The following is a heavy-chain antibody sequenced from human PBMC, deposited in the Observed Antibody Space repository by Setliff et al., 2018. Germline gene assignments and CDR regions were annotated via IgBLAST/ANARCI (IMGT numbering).Heavy chain of an antibody. CDR2: IYYSGSA. CDR1: GGSISSGGYY. V-gene: IGHV4-31*02. D-gene: IGHD4-4*01. CDR3: ARDPLTTTVRHAFDI. Sequence: SETLSLTCTVSGGSISSGGYYWSWIRQHPGKGLEWIGYIYYSGSAYYNPSLKSRVTISVDTSKNQFSLKLSSVTAADTAVYYCARDPLTTTVRHAFDIWGQGTMVTVSS. J-gene: IGHJ3*02.